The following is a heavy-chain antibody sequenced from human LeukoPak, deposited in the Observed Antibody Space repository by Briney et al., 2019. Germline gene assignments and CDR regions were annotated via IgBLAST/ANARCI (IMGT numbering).Heavy chain of an antibody. J-gene: IGHJ3*02. D-gene: IGHD5-18*01. V-gene: IGHV1-2*02. CDR2: INPNSGGT. CDR3: ATIGYVDTTMVSYQDAFDI. Sequence: ASVKVSCKASGYTFTGYYMHWVRQAPGQGLEWMGWINPNSGGTNYAQKFQGRVTMTRDTSISTAYMELSRLRSDDTAVYYCATIGYVDTTMVSYQDAFDIWGQGTMVTVSS. CDR1: GYTFTGYY.